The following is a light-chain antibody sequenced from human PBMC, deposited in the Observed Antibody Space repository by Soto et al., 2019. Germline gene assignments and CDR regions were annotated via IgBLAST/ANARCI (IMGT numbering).Light chain of an antibody. CDR3: GAWDDSRNGFYA. CDR2: SNN. Sequence: QSVLTQPPSASGTPGQRVTISCSGSSSNIGSNTVNWYQQLPGTAPKLLIYSNNQRPSGGPDRFSGSKSGTSASLAISGPQSEDEADYCGGAWDDSRNGFYALGTGTKFTVL. V-gene: IGLV1-44*01. J-gene: IGLJ1*01. CDR1: SSNIGSNT.